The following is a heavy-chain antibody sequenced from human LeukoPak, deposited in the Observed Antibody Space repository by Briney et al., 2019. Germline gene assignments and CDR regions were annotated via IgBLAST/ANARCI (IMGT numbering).Heavy chain of an antibody. V-gene: IGHV4-39*02. Sequence: SETLSLTCTVSGGSISSSTYYWGWIRQPPGKGLEWIGAIYYTGATYYNPSLRSRVTVFVDTSKNHFSLNLRSVTAADTALYYCASAPRQASIGGLDYWGQGTLVTVSS. CDR3: ASAPRQASIGGLDY. CDR2: IYYTGAT. J-gene: IGHJ4*02. CDR1: GGSISSSTYY. D-gene: IGHD3-16*01.